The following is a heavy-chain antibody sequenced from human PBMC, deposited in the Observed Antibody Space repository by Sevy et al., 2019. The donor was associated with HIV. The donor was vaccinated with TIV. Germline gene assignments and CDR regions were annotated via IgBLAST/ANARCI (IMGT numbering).Heavy chain of an antibody. V-gene: IGHV3-11*01. CDR1: GFTFSDYY. J-gene: IGHJ4*02. D-gene: IGHD3-9*01. CDR2: ISSSGSTI. Sequence: GGSLRLSCAASGFTFSDYYMRWIRQAPGKGLEWVSYISSSGSTIYYADSVKGRFTISRDNAKNSLYLQMNSLRAEDTAVYYCARAPQYYDILTGYYPPDYWGQGTLVTVSS. CDR3: ARAPQYYDILTGYYPPDY.